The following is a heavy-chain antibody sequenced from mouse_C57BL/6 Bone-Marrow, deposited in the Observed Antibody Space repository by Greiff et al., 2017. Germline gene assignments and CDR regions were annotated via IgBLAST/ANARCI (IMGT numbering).Heavy chain of an antibody. CDR3: ARWVNY. CDR1: GYTFTSYW. J-gene: IGHJ2*01. Sequence: QVQLQQPGAELVKPGASVKLSCKASGYTFTSYWMQWVKQRPGQGLEWIGEIDPSDSYTNYNQKFKGKATLTVDTSSSTAYMQLSSLTSEDSAVYYFARWVNYWGQGTTLTVSS. CDR2: IDPSDSYT. D-gene: IGHD2-13*01. V-gene: IGHV1-50*01.